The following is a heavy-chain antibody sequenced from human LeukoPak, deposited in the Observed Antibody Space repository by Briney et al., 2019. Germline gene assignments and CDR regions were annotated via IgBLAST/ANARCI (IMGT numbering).Heavy chain of an antibody. CDR2: IYPGDSDT. V-gene: IGHV5-51*01. CDR3: ARTYCSSTSCNFDY. CDR1: GYSFTSYW. D-gene: IGHD2-2*01. J-gene: IGHJ4*02. Sequence: GESLKISCKGSGYSFTSYWIGWVRQMPGKGLEWMGIIYPGDSDTRYSPSFQGQVTISADKSISTAYLQWSSLNASDTAMYCCARTYCSSTSCNFDYWGQGTLVTVSS.